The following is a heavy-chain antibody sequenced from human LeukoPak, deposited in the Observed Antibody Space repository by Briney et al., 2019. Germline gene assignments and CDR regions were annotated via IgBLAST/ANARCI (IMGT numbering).Heavy chain of an antibody. CDR2: INDGNGNT. J-gene: IGHJ4*02. CDR1: GYTFTSYA. CDR3: ARGPDRFADY. Sequence: VASVKVSCKASGYTFTSYAMHWVRQAPRQRLEWMGLINDGNGNTKYSQKFQGRVTITRDTSASTAYMELSSLRSEDTAVYYCARGPDRFADYWGQGTLVTVSS. V-gene: IGHV1-3*01. D-gene: IGHD3-16*01.